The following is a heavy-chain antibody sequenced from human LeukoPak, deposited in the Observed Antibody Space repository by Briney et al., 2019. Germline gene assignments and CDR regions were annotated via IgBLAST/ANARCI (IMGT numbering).Heavy chain of an antibody. V-gene: IGHV4-59*08. D-gene: IGHD2-21*02. J-gene: IGHJ4*02. CDR2: IYYSGST. Sequence: SETLSLTCTVSGGSISSYYWSWIRQPPGKGLEWIGYIYYSGSTNYSPSLKSRVTISVDTSKNQFSLKLSSVTAADTAVYYCARHGGYCGGDCYVDYWGQGTLVTVSS. CDR1: GGSISSYY. CDR3: ARHGGYCGGDCYVDY.